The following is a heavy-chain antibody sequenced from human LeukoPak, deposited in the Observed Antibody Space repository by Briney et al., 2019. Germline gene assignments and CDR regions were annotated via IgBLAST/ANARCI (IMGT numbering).Heavy chain of an antibody. J-gene: IGHJ4*02. CDR3: ALRYCGGDCPFDY. CDR1: GGSISSSSYY. V-gene: IGHV4-39*01. D-gene: IGHD2-21*02. CDR2: IYYSGST. Sequence: SETLSLTCTVSGGSISSSSYYWGWIRQPPGKGLEWIGSIYYSGSTYYNPSLKSRVTISVDTSKNQFSLKLSSVTAADTAVYYCALRYCGGDCPFDYWGQGTLVTVSS.